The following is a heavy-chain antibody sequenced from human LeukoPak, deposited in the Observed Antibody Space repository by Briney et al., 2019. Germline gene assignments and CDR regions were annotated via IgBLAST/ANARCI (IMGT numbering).Heavy chain of an antibody. J-gene: IGHJ4*02. D-gene: IGHD4-17*01. Sequence: GGSLRLSCAASGFTFSSYSMNWVRQAPGKGLEWVSSISSSSSYIYYADSVKGRFTISRHNAKRSLYLQMNSLRAEDTAVYYCARDLGGYGDYGTNFDYWGQGTLVTVSS. CDR3: ARDLGGYGDYGTNFDY. CDR2: ISSSSSYI. CDR1: GFTFSSYS. V-gene: IGHV3-21*01.